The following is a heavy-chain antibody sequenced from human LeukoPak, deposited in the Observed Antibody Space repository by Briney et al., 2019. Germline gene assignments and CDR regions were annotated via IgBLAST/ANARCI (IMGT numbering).Heavy chain of an antibody. J-gene: IGHJ3*02. Sequence: GGSLRLSCAASGFTLSSYEMNWVRQAPGKGLEWVAVISYDGTNEYYADSVKGLFTISRDNSKNTLYLQMNSLRAEDTAVYYCAKDLSPLVWFVSGSDAFDIWGQGTMVTVSS. CDR3: AKDLSPLVWFVSGSDAFDI. D-gene: IGHD3-10*01. CDR2: ISYDGTNE. CDR1: GFTLSSYE. V-gene: IGHV3-30*18.